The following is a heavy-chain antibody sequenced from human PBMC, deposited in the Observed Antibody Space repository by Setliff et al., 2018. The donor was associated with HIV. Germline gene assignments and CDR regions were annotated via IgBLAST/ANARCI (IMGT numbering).Heavy chain of an antibody. CDR1: GYPIIEAYY. D-gene: IGHD4-4*01. V-gene: IGHV4-38-2*01. CDR2: IFRGVTT. J-gene: IGHJ6*03. CDR3: ARADSRRGAGYQYMDV. Sequence: SETLSLTCAVSGYPIIEAYYWLWIRQSPTKGLEYIGIIFRGVTTYYNPSLRSRVALSMDTWKNQFSLRLSSVTAADTAIYYCARADSRRGAGYQYMDVWGNGTTVTVSS.